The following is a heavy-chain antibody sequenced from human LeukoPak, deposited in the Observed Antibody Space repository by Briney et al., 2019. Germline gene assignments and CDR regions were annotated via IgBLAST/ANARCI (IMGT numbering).Heavy chain of an antibody. Sequence: SETLSLTCTVSGGSISSSSYYWGWIRQPPGKGLEWIGSIYYSGSTYYNPSLKSRVTISVDTSKNQFSLKLSSVTAADTAVYYCAMELTGIPRDALDIWGQGTMVTVSS. J-gene: IGHJ3*02. D-gene: IGHD7-27*01. CDR2: IYYSGST. CDR3: AMELTGIPRDALDI. V-gene: IGHV4-39*07. CDR1: GGSISSSSYY.